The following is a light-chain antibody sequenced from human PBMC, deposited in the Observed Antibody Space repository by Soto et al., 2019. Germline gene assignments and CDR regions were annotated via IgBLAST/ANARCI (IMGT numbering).Light chain of an antibody. CDR3: QXXXTGFSVV. CDR2: LNSDGSH. CDR1: SGXSXYA. J-gene: IGLJ2*01. V-gene: IGLV4-69*01. Sequence: QLVLTQSPSASASLGASVXLXXXLXSGXSXYAIAWHQQQPETGPRYLMKLNSDGSHNKGDGIPDRFSGSSSGAERYLTISSLQSEDEADYYCQXXXTGFSVVFGGGTKLTVL.